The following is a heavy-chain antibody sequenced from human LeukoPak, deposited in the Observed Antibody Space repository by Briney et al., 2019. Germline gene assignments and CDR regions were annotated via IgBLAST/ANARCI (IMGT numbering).Heavy chain of an antibody. CDR2: IYSSVST. CDR1: DGSISSSSYY. CDR3: ARDLKVGFYYDSSGSYSFDP. J-gene: IGHJ5*02. D-gene: IGHD3-22*01. Sequence: SETLSLTCTVSDGSISSSSYYWGWIRQPPGKGLEWIASIYSSVSTYYNPSLKSRVTISVDTSKNQFSLKLSSVTAADTAVYYCARDLKVGFYYDSSGSYSFDPWGQGILVTVSS. V-gene: IGHV4-39*07.